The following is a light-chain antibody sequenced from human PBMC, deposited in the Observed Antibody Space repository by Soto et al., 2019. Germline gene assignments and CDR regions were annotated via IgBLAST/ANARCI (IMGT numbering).Light chain of an antibody. J-gene: IGKJ4*01. CDR2: DAS. CDR1: QDITNY. V-gene: IGKV1-33*01. Sequence: DVQMTQSPSSLSASVGDRVTITCQASQDITNYLNWYQQKSGKAPKLLIYDASNLETGVPSRFSGSGSGTDFTFTISSLQPEDIATYYCQHYDNFPITFGGGTKVDI. CDR3: QHYDNFPIT.